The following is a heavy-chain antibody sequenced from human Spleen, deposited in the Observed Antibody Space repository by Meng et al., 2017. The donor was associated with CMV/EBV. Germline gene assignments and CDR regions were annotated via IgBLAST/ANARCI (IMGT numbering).Heavy chain of an antibody. CDR3: ARDWGEEEGAFDI. CDR1: GFTFTDYY. V-gene: IGHV3-11*01. J-gene: IGHJ3*02. D-gene: IGHD3-16*01. CDR2: IYSSGTTM. Sequence: SGFTFTDYYMSWIRQSPGKGLEWVSYIYSSGTTMYYADSVKGRFTISRDNARNSLYLQMNSLTVDDTAVYYCARDWGEEEGAFDIWGQGTMVTVSS.